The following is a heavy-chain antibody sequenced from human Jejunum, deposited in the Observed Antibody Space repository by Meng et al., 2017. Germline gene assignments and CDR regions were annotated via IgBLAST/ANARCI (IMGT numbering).Heavy chain of an antibody. D-gene: IGHD7-27*01. CDR1: GFTFSNYA. CDR3: ARAPQGNWGSDFDY. CDR2: ISASGDRT. V-gene: IGHV3-23*01. Sequence: GGSLRLSCAVSGFTFSNYAMSWVRQAPGKGLGWVSGISASGDRTYYADSVKGRFTFSRDNSKNTLCLQMSSLRAEDTAVYYCARAPQGNWGSDFDYWGQGTLVTVSS. J-gene: IGHJ4*02.